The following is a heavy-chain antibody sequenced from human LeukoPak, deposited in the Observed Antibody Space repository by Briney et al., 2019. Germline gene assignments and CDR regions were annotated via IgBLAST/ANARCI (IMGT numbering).Heavy chain of an antibody. CDR3: AKLPVVIPAAGALFDY. CDR1: GFIFSSYA. D-gene: IGHD6-13*01. V-gene: IGHV3-23*01. Sequence: PGGSLRLSCAASGFIFSSYAMSWVRQAPGKGLEWVSTISGRGGSIYYADSVEGRFTISRDNSKNTLYVQMSSLRAEDTAVYFCAKLPVVIPAAGALFDYWGQGTLVTVSS. J-gene: IGHJ4*02. CDR2: ISGRGGSI.